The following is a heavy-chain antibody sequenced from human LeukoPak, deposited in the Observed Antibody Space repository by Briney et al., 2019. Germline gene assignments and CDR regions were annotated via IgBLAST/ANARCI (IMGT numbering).Heavy chain of an antibody. J-gene: IGHJ6*02. D-gene: IGHD1-26*01. Sequence: GGSLRPSCAASGFTFSSYAMHWVRQAPGKGLEWVAVISYDGSNKYYADSVKGRFTISRDNSKNTLYLQMNSLRAEDTAVYYCARSPPGLYYYYYGMDVWGQGTTVTVSS. CDR3: ARSPPGLYYYYYGMDV. CDR1: GFTFSSYA. CDR2: ISYDGSNK. V-gene: IGHV3-30*04.